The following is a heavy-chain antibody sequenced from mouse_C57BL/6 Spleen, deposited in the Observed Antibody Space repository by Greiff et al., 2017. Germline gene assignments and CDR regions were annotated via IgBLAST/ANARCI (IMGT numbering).Heavy chain of an antibody. CDR2: IRSKSNNYAT. D-gene: IGHD1-2*01. J-gene: IGHJ2*01. CDR1: GFSFNTYA. V-gene: IGHV10-1*01. CDR3: VRQGYGQHFDY. Sequence: GGLVQPKGSLKLSCAASGFSFNTYAMNWVRQAPGKGLEWVARIRSKSNNYATYYADSVKDRFTISSDESESMLYLQMNNLKNEDTAMDYCVRQGYGQHFDYWGQGTTLTVSS.